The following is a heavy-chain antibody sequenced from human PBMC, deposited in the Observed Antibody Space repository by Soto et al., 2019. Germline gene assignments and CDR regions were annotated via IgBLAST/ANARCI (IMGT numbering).Heavy chain of an antibody. CDR3: SRQKRITVVGVAPISGIFYY. J-gene: IGHJ4*02. D-gene: IGHD3-3*01. V-gene: IGHV4-39*01. CDR2: MDYSGRA. Sequence: QVPLQESGPGLVKPSETLSLDCSVFGGSMGSSSYYWAWIRQPLGKGLEWIGGMDYSGRAYYNSSLKCRVSISLDTSKNKPSLKLNSVTAADTAVYYCSRQKRITVVGVAPISGIFYYWGKGDLVTVSS. CDR1: GGSMGSSSYY.